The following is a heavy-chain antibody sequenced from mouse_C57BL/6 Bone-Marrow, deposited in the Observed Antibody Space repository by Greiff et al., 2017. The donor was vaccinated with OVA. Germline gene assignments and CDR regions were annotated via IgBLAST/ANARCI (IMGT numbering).Heavy chain of an antibody. Sequence: QVQLQQPGAELVKPGASVKLSCKASGYTFTSYWMQWVKQRPGRGLEWIGEIDPSDSYTNYNQKFKGKATLTVDTSSSTAYMQLSSLTSEDSAVYYCARWGGSYWYVDVWGTGTTVTVSS. CDR1: GYTFTSYW. V-gene: IGHV1-50*01. CDR2: IDPSDSYT. CDR3: ARWGGSYWYVDV. J-gene: IGHJ1*03.